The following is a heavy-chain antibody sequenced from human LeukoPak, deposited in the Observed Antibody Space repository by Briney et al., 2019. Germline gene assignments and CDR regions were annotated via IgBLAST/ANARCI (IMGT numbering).Heavy chain of an antibody. Sequence: ASVKVSCKASGYTFTSYGISWVRQAPGQGLEWMGWISAYNGNTNYAQKLQGRVTMTTDTSTSTAYMELRSLRSDDTAVYYCARDPYIVVVPASQTPYNWFDPWGQGTLVTVSS. D-gene: IGHD2-2*01. CDR2: ISAYNGNT. V-gene: IGHV1-18*01. CDR3: ARDPYIVVVPASQTPYNWFDP. J-gene: IGHJ5*02. CDR1: GYTFTSYG.